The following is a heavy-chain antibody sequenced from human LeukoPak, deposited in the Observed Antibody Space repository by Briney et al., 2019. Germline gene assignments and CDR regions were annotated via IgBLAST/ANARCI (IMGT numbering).Heavy chain of an antibody. CDR3: ARRQQHCSGASCHPGSFDY. D-gene: IGHD2-15*01. J-gene: IGHJ4*02. CDR1: GYSFTNYW. CDR2: IYPGDSDI. V-gene: IGHV5-51*01. Sequence: GESLKISCKGSGYSFTNYWIGWVRQMPGKGLEWMGIIYPGDSDIRYSPSFQGQVTISADKSISTASLQWSSLKASDTAMYYCARRQQHCSGASCHPGSFDYWGQGTLVTVSS.